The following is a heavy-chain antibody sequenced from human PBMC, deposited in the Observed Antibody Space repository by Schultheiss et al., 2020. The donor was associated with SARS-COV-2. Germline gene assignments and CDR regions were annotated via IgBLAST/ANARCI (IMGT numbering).Heavy chain of an antibody. D-gene: IGHD6-6*01. J-gene: IGHJ4*02. Sequence: SETLSLTCAVSGYSISSGYYWGWIRQPPGKGLEWIGSIYHSGSTYYNPSLKSRVTISVDTSKNQFSLKLSSVTAADTAVYYCARGMGSSPQDYWGQGTLVTVSS. CDR2: IYHSGST. CDR3: ARGMGSSPQDY. V-gene: IGHV4-38-2*01. CDR1: GYSISSGYY.